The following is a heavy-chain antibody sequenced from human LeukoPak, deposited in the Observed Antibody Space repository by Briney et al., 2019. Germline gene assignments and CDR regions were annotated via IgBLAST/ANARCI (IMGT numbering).Heavy chain of an antibody. CDR2: ISSSGNTI. CDR3: ARDVITIFGVVIPGAFDI. CDR1: GFTFSDYY. Sequence: GGSLRLSCAASGFTFSDYYISWIRQAPGKGLEWVSYISSSGNTIYYADSVKGRFTISRDNAKNSLYLQMNSLRAEDTAVYYCARDVITIFGVVIPGAFDIWGQGTMVTVSS. V-gene: IGHV3-11*01. D-gene: IGHD3-3*01. J-gene: IGHJ3*02.